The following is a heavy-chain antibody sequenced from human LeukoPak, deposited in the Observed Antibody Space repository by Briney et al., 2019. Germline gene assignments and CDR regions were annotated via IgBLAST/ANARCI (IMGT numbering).Heavy chain of an antibody. CDR2: IYSGGST. CDR3: ARDRLRYFDWLLSEVDAFDI. J-gene: IGHJ3*02. D-gene: IGHD3-9*01. CDR1: GFTVSSNY. V-gene: IGHV3-53*01. Sequence: GGSLRLSCAASGFTVSSNYMSWVRQAPGKGLEWVSVIYSGGSTYYADSVKGRFTISRDNAKNSLYLQMNSLRAEDTAVYYCARDRLRYFDWLLSEVDAFDIWGQGTMVTVSS.